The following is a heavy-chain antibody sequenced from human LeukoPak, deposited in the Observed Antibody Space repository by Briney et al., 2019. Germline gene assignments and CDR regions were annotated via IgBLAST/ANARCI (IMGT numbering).Heavy chain of an antibody. D-gene: IGHD2-15*01. CDR3: AQRRRYCIGGTCAYNFDQ. CDR1: GFSLSTSGVG. CDR2: TFWDDEK. J-gene: IGHJ4*02. Sequence: SGPTLVNPTQTLTLTCTFSGFSLSTSGVGVGWTRQPPGKALEWIALTFWDDEKRYSSSLESRLTITKYTSRNQVVLTMTNVDPADTATYFCAQRRRYCIGGTCAYNFDQWGQGVLVTVSS. V-gene: IGHV2-5*02.